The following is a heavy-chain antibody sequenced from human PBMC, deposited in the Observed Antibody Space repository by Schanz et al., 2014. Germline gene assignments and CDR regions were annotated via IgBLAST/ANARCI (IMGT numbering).Heavy chain of an antibody. CDR2: MWNDGIKT. Sequence: QVDLVESGGGVVQPGRSLTLSCAVSTSLFRRSVIHWVRQAPGKGLEWVAVMWNDGIKTHYADSGKGRITISRDNSKNTVYLQMNSLRTDDTAMYYCARDPNTSAWLPYFDTWGQGSLVTVSS. CDR1: TSLFRRSV. D-gene: IGHD6-19*01. CDR3: ARDPNTSAWLPYFDT. J-gene: IGHJ4*02. V-gene: IGHV3-30*04.